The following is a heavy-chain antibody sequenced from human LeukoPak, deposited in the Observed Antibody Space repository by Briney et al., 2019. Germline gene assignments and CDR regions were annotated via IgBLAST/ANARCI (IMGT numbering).Heavy chain of an antibody. J-gene: IGHJ4*02. V-gene: IGHV5-51*01. Sequence: GESLKISCKGSGYSFTSYWIGWVRQMPGKGLEWMGIIYPGDSDTGYSPSFQGQVTISADKSISTAYLQWSSLKASDTAMYYCARVRGYSYGYAPRAPDYWGQGTLVTVSS. CDR1: GYSFTSYW. D-gene: IGHD5-18*01. CDR3: ARVRGYSYGYAPRAPDY. CDR2: IYPGDSDT.